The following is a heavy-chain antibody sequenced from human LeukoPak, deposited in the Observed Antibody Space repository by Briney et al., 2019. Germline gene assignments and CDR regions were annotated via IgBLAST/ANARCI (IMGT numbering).Heavy chain of an antibody. V-gene: IGHV3-23*01. Sequence: PGGSLRLSCAASGFTFGNYAMSWVRQAPGKGLEWVSTISGSASDTYYADSVKGRFTISRDNSKNTLYLQMNSLRAEDTAVYYCARDRGITGTTGAAYYMDVWGKGTTVTVSS. CDR2: ISGSASDT. CDR3: ARDRGITGTTGAAYYMDV. J-gene: IGHJ6*03. D-gene: IGHD1-7*01. CDR1: GFTFGNYA.